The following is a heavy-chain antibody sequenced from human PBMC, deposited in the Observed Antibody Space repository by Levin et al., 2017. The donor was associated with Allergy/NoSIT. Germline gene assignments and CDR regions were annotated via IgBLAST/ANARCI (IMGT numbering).Heavy chain of an antibody. CDR2: IFYDGSKQ. J-gene: IGHJ4*02. CDR1: GFTFGTYA. CDR3: ARDREPTSTSDFLDY. Sequence: GESLKISCTASGFTFGTYAFHWVRQDPGKGLEWVSLIFYDGSKQFYADSVKGRFTVSRDNSKNTLYLQMNSLRVEDTALYYCARDREPTSTSDFLDYWGRGTLVTVSS. V-gene: IGHV3-30-3*01. D-gene: IGHD2-2*01.